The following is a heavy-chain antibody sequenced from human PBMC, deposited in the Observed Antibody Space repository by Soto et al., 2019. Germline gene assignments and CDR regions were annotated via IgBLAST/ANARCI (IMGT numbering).Heavy chain of an antibody. CDR1: GGSISSYY. V-gene: IGHV4-4*07. CDR3: ARGPSGYVYYHRMDV. J-gene: IGHJ6*01. CDR2: IDTSGTP. Sequence: PSETLSLTCTVSGGSISSYYCSWIRQSAGKGLEWIGRIDTSGTPNYNPSLKSRVTMSVDASKNQFSLNLSSVTAADTAVYYCARGPSGYVYYHRMDVWGQGTTVT. D-gene: IGHD3-22*01.